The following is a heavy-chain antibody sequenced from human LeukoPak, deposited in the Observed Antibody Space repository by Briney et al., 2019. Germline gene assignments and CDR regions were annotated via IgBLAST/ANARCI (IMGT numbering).Heavy chain of an antibody. D-gene: IGHD4-11*01. J-gene: IGHJ5*02. CDR1: GGSISSSSYY. CDR2: VYYTGNT. CDR3: STSTATTYNSFDP. V-gene: IGHV4-39*07. Sequence: SETLSLTCTVSGGSISSSSYYWGWISQPPGKGLEYIGSVYYTGNTYYNPSLKRRATISVDTSKIQFSLKLNSVTAADTAVYYCSTSTATTYNSFDPWGQGTLVTVSS.